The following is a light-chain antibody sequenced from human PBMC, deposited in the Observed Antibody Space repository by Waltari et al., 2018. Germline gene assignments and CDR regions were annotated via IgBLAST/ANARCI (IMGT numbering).Light chain of an antibody. Sequence: EIVLTQSPATLSLSPGERATLSCRASQSVSSYLAWYQQKPGQAPRLLIYDASNRATCIPARFSGRGSGTDFTLTISSLEPEDFAVYYCQQRSNWPPLTFGQGTRLEIK. CDR1: QSVSSY. CDR2: DAS. V-gene: IGKV3-11*01. J-gene: IGKJ5*01. CDR3: QQRSNWPPLT.